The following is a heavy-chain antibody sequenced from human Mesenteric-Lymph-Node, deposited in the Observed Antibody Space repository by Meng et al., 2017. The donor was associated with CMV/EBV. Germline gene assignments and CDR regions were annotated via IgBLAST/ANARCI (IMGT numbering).Heavy chain of an antibody. CDR1: GFTFSSYS. V-gene: IGHV3-21*01. Sequence: GGSLRLSCAASGFTFSSYSMNWVRQAPGKGLEWVSSISSSSSYIYYAGSVKGRFTISRDNAKNSRYRQMNSLRAEDTAVSYGARDPGYSSSWYGSGWGQGTLVTVSS. CDR3: ARDPGYSSSWYGSG. J-gene: IGHJ4*02. D-gene: IGHD6-13*01. CDR2: ISSSSSYI.